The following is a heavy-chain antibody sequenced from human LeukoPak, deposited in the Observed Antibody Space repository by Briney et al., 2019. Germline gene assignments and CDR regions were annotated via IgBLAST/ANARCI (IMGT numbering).Heavy chain of an antibody. CDR3: ARGLRESPNWFDP. J-gene: IGHJ5*02. CDR1: GFPFSIYW. CDR2: IKVDGSEE. Sequence: GGSLRLSCAASGFPFSIYWMSWVRQAPGKGLEWVANIKVDGSEEYYLDSVEGRFTISRDNTENSLYLQMNSLRAEDTAVYYCARGLRESPNWFDPWGQGTLVTVSS. D-gene: IGHD3-10*01. V-gene: IGHV3-7*01.